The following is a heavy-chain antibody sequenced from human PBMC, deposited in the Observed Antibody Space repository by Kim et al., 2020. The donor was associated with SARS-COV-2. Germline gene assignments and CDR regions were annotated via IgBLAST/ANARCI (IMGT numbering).Heavy chain of an antibody. Sequence: YNPSLKRRVTISVDTSKNQFTLKLTSVTAADTAVYYCATNGVAGSNWFDPWGHGTLVTVSS. D-gene: IGHD6-19*01. V-gene: IGHV4-39*01. CDR3: ATNGVAGSNWFDP. J-gene: IGHJ5*02.